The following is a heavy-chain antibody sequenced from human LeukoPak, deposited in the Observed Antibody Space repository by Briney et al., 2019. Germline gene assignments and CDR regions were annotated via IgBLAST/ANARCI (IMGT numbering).Heavy chain of an antibody. CDR3: AHKSQLLLEFDY. CDR2: IYWDDDK. Sequence: GSGPTLANPTQTLTLTCTFSGFSLSTSGVGVGWIRQPPGKALEWIALIYWDDDKRYSPSLKSRHTITKDTSKNQVVLTMTNMDPVDTATYYCAHKSQLLLEFDYWGQGTLVTVSS. CDR1: GFSLSTSGVG. V-gene: IGHV2-5*02. J-gene: IGHJ4*02. D-gene: IGHD2-2*01.